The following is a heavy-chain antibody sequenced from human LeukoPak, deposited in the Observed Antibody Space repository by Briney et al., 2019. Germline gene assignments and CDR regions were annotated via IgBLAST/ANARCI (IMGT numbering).Heavy chain of an antibody. Sequence: GESLKISCKGSGYIFTSYWIGWVRQMPGKGLEWMGIIYPGDSDTRYSPSFQGQVTISADKSIGTAYLQWSSLKASDTAMYYCARQRAVADPLFDYWGQGTLVTVSS. CDR2: IYPGDSDT. D-gene: IGHD6-19*01. CDR3: ARQRAVADPLFDY. V-gene: IGHV5-51*01. J-gene: IGHJ4*02. CDR1: GYIFTSYW.